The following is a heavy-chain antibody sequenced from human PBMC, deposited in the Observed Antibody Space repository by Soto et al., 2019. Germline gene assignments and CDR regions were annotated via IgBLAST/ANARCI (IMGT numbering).Heavy chain of an antibody. CDR1: GFTFSSDA. D-gene: IGHD2-2*01. Sequence: EVQLLESGGGLVQPGGSLRLSCAASGFTFSSDAMSWVRQAPGKGLEWVSAISGSGGSTYYADSVKGRFTIPRDNSKNTLYLQMNGLRAEDRAVYYCAKCSQGSTRAFEDVWGKGTTVTVSS. CDR3: AKCSQGSTRAFEDV. CDR2: ISGSGGST. J-gene: IGHJ6*04. V-gene: IGHV3-23*01.